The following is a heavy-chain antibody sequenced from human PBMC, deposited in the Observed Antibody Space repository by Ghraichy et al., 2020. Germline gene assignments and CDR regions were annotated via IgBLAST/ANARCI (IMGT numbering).Heavy chain of an antibody. D-gene: IGHD1-26*01. CDR2: IKQDGSEK. CDR1: GFTFSSYW. J-gene: IGHJ4*02. Sequence: GGSLRLSCAASGFTFSSYWMSWVRQAPGKGLEWVANIKQDGSEKYYVDSVKGRFTISRDNAKNSLYLQMNSLRAEDTAVYYCAREVGGSYDAIFYRWHRFYYFDYWGQGTLVTVSS. V-gene: IGHV3-7*03. CDR3: AREVGGSYDAIFYRWHRFYYFDY.